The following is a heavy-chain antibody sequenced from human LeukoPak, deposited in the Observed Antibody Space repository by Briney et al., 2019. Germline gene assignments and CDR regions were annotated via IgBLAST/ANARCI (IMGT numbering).Heavy chain of an antibody. D-gene: IGHD1-26*01. CDR1: GFTFSDAW. J-gene: IGHJ4*02. CDR2: IKSRNRGETV. Sequence: GGSLRLSCAASGFTFSDAWMNWVRLAPGKGLEWVGRIKSRNRGETVDYAAPVKGRFTISRDDSKTTVYLQMNSLRTEDTAIYYCTTDGSTTLSNTFDYWGQGTLVTVSS. V-gene: IGHV3-15*01. CDR3: TTDGSTTLSNTFDY.